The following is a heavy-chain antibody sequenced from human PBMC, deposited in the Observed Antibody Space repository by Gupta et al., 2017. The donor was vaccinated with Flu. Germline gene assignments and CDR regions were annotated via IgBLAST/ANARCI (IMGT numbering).Heavy chain of an antibody. CDR3: ARLTMSYAFDI. CDR2: IYYSGST. CDR1: GGSISSYY. Sequence: QVQLQESGPGLVKPSETLSLTCTVSGGSISSYYWSWIRQPPGKGLEWIGYIYYSGSTNYNPSLKSRVTISVDTSKNQFSLKLSSVTAADTAGYYCARLTMSYAFDIWGQGTMVTVSS. J-gene: IGHJ3*02. V-gene: IGHV4-59*01. D-gene: IGHD3-22*01.